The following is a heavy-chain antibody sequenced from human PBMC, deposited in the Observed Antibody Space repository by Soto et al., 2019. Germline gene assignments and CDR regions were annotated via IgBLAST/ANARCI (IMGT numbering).Heavy chain of an antibody. D-gene: IGHD2-2*01. Sequence: GGSLRLSCAASGFRFSTYAVYWVRQAPGKGLEWVSAITDSGYTTYYADSVKGRFTISRDNSKNTVYLQMNSLSADDTALYYCVRYCSTTLCNGVATRTLDDSGQGTPVTVS. V-gene: IGHV3-23*01. CDR1: GFRFSTYA. J-gene: IGHJ4*02. CDR2: ITDSGYTT. CDR3: VRYCSTTLCNGVATRTLDD.